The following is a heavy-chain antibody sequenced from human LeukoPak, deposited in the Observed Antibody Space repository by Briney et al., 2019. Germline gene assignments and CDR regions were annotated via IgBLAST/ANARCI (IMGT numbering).Heavy chain of an antibody. CDR1: GGSISSSNW. CDR3: ARVGIISEPTATFYFDY. D-gene: IGHD1-1*01. Sequence: SETLSLTCAVSGGSISSSNWWSWVRQPPGKGLEWIGEIYHSGSTNYNPSLNSRINISVVTSKNQFSLQLSSVTAADTAVYYCARVGIISEPTATFYFDYWGQGTLVTVSS. V-gene: IGHV4-4*02. J-gene: IGHJ4*02. CDR2: IYHSGST.